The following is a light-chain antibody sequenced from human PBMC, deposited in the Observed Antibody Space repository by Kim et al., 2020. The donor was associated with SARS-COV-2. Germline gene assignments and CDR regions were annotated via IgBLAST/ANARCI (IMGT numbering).Light chain of an antibody. Sequence: QSVLTQPASVSGSPGQSITISCTGTSTDVGDYNHVSWYQQYPGKVPKLMIYDVNKRPSRISDRFSGSKSGNTASLTISGLQAEDEADYYCASYTSTTSYVFGTGTKVTVL. CDR2: DVN. CDR3: ASYTSTTSYV. V-gene: IGLV2-14*01. J-gene: IGLJ1*01. CDR1: STDVGDYNH.